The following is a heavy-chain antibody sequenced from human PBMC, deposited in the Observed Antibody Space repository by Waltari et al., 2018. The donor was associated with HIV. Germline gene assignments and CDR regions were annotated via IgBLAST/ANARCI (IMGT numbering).Heavy chain of an antibody. CDR2: MKPNSVNR. J-gene: IGHJ4*02. CDR1: GYIFTSYD. D-gene: IGHD3-3*01. Sequence: QVQLVQSGAEVKKPGASVKVSCKASGYIFTSYDINWVRQAPGQGLEWMGWMKPNSVNRGDAQKFHGRVTMTRNTSISTVYMELNSLKSEDTAVYYCARGLRFLDDYYFDYWGQGTLFTVSA. V-gene: IGHV1-8*01. CDR3: ARGLRFLDDYYFDY.